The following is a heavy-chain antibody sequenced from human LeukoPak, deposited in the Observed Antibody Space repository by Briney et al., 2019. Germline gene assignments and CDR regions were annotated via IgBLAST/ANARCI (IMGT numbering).Heavy chain of an antibody. CDR3: ARDGEDDFWTGPSGY. CDR1: GGSISSGSYY. Sequence: PSETLSLTCTVSGGSISSGSYYWSWIRQPAGKGLEWIVRIYTSGSTNYNPSLKGRVTISVDTSNNQFSLKLSSVNAADTAVYYCARDGEDDFWTGPSGYWGQGTLVTVSS. D-gene: IGHD3/OR15-3a*01. V-gene: IGHV4-61*02. CDR2: IYTSGST. J-gene: IGHJ4*02.